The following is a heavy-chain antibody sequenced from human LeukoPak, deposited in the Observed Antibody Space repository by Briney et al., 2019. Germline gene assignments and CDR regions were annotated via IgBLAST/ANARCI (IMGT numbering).Heavy chain of an antibody. D-gene: IGHD2-21*02. CDR2: IYSGGST. CDR1: GFTVSSNY. V-gene: IGHV3-66*01. Sequence: PGGSLRLSCAAHGFTVSSNYMSWVRQAPGKGLGWVSVIYSGGSTYYADSVKGRFTISRDNSKNTLYLQMNSLRAEDTAVYYCAREGRAYCGGDCSGAFDIWGQGTMVTVSS. J-gene: IGHJ3*02. CDR3: AREGRAYCGGDCSGAFDI.